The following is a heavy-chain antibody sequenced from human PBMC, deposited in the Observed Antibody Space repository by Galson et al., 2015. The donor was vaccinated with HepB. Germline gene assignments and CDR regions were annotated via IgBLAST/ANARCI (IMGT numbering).Heavy chain of an antibody. V-gene: IGHV1-69*06. CDR1: GGTFSSYA. D-gene: IGHD1-26*01. Sequence: SVKVSCKASGGTFSSYAISWVRQAPGQGLEWMGGIIPIFGTANYAQKFQGRVTITADKSTSTAYMELSSLRSEDTAVYHCARDHSRIGDLLPLGSRWYYGMDVWGQGTTVTVSS. J-gene: IGHJ6*02. CDR3: ARDHSRIGDLLPLGSRWYYGMDV. CDR2: IIPIFGTA.